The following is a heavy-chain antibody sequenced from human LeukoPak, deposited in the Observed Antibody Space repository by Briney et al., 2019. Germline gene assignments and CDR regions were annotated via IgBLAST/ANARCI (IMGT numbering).Heavy chain of an antibody. V-gene: IGHV1-2*02. CDR3: ARIWMATITGGYYYYGMDV. Sequence: ASVKVSCTASGYTFTGYYMHWVRQAPGQGLEWMGWINPNSGGTNYAQKFQGRVTMTTDTSTSTAYMELRSLRSDDTAVYYCARIWMATITGGYYYYGMDVWGQGTTVTVSS. D-gene: IGHD5-24*01. J-gene: IGHJ6*02. CDR1: GYTFTGYY. CDR2: INPNSGGT.